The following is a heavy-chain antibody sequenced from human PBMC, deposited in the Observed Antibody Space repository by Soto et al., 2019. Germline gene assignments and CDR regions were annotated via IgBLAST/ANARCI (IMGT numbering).Heavy chain of an antibody. D-gene: IGHD3-22*01. V-gene: IGHV1-46*01. Sequence: ASVKVSCKASGYTFTSYYMHWVRQAPGQGLEWMGIINPSGGSTSYAQKFQGRVTMTRDTSTSTVYMELSSLRSEDTAVYYCARDDYYYDSSGYYRSRNSDYAYWGQGTLVTVSS. CDR1: GYTFTSYY. CDR2: INPSGGST. CDR3: ARDDYYYDSSGYYRSRNSDYAY. J-gene: IGHJ4*02.